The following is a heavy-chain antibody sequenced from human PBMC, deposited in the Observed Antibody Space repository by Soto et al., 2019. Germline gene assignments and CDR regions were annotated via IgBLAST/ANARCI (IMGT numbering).Heavy chain of an antibody. CDR3: ATDRGGYCSGGSCPEAWFDP. Sequence: QVQLVQSGAEEKKPGASVKVSCKASGYTFTTYPMNWLRQAPGQRPEWMGWINVGNGGTKYSQKLQGRASITRDTSASTAYMQRSRLRSDDTAVYYCATDRGGYCSGGSCPEAWFDPWGQGTLVTVTS. V-gene: IGHV1-3*05. J-gene: IGHJ5*02. D-gene: IGHD2-15*01. CDR1: GYTFTTYP. CDR2: INVGNGGT.